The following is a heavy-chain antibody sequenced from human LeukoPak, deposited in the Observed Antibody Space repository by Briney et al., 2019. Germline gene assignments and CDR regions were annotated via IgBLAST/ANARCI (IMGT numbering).Heavy chain of an antibody. J-gene: IGHJ3*02. CDR3: ARDTSLLSYAFDI. CDR1: GFTFSSYA. CDR2: ISYDGSNK. Sequence: GGSLRLSCAASGFTFSSYAMHWVRQAPGKGLEWVAVISYDGSNKYYADSVKGRFTISRDNSKNTLYLQVNSLRADDTAVYYCARDTSLLSYAFDIWGQGTMVTVSS. D-gene: IGHD3-16*02. V-gene: IGHV3-30-3*01.